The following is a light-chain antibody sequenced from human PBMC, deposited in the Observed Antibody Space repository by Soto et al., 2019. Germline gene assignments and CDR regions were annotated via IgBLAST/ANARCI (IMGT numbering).Light chain of an antibody. CDR2: GSS. V-gene: IGLV1-40*01. CDR1: STNIGSGFD. Sequence: QSVLTQPPSVSGAPGQRVTISCTGSSTNIGSGFDVHWYQQLPGTAPTLLIFGSSNRPSGVPDRFSGSKSGTSASLAITGLQAEDEADYYCAAWDDSLNGVVFGGGTKLTVL. CDR3: AAWDDSLNGVV. J-gene: IGLJ2*01.